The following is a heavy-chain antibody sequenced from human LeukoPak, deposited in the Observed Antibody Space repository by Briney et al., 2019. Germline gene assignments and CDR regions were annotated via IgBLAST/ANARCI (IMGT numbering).Heavy chain of an antibody. V-gene: IGHV1-2*02. D-gene: IGHD3-16*01. Sequence: ASVKVSCTASGYTFTSYYIHWVPQAPGQGLEWMGWINPNSGGPNYAQKFQGRVTITRDTSISTAYMEMSRLRSDDTAVYYCARDVSAGGTNWFDPWGQGTLVTVSS. CDR2: INPNSGGP. CDR3: ARDVSAGGTNWFDP. J-gene: IGHJ5*02. CDR1: GYTFTSYY.